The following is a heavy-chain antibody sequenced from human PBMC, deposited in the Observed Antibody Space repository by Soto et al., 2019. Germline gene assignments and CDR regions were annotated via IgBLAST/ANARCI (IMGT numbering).Heavy chain of an antibody. V-gene: IGHV4-59*02. CDR1: GGSVTTYS. J-gene: IGHJ6*03. CDR2: ISYSGST. CDR3: ARASYYSYMDV. Sequence: SETLSLTCTVSGGSVTTYSWGWIRQHPGKELEWVGYISYSGSTNYNPSLKSRVTISRVTSKNQFSLNLVSVTAADTAVYYCARASYYSYMDVWGKGTTVTVSS.